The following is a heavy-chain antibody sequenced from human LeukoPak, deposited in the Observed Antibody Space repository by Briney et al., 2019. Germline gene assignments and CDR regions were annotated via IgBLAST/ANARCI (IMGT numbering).Heavy chain of an antibody. CDR3: ARDNPYYYLY. D-gene: IGHD3-22*01. V-gene: IGHV1-18*01. Sequence: ASVKVSCKTSGYTFRNYGISWVRQAPGQGLEWMGWISCYNGDTKYTQKLQGRVTMTTDASTRTVYMELRSLRSDDTAVYYCARDNPYYYLYWGQGTLVTVSP. CDR2: ISCYNGDT. J-gene: IGHJ4*02. CDR1: GYTFRNYG.